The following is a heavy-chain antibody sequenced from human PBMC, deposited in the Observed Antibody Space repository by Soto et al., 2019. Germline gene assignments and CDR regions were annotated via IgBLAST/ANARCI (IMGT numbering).Heavy chain of an antibody. J-gene: IGHJ4*02. Sequence: EVQLLEFGGGLVQPGGSLRLSCAASGFTFSTYAMSWVRQAPGKGLEWVSGLYGSGRGISYADSVKGRFSISRDNSNDILYLEMRSVRVEDTAVYYCAKDRQPDGLWPFDHWGQGTLVIVSS. CDR2: LYGSGRGI. V-gene: IGHV3-23*01. D-gene: IGHD2-8*01. CDR3: AKDRQPDGLWPFDH. CDR1: GFTFSTYA.